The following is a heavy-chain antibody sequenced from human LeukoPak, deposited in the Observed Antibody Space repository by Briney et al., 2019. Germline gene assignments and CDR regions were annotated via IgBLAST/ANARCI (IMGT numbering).Heavy chain of an antibody. CDR1: GFTFGDFA. CDR3: ARDQLGGDPYDYYYYYMDV. J-gene: IGHJ6*03. Sequence: PGGSLRRSCTTSGFTFGDFAMSWFRQAPGKGLEWVGFIRSVNYGGAVEYAASVKGRFTISRDDSRRVAYLQMDGLRTEDTALYYCARDQLGGDPYDYYYYYMDVWGKGTTVTVSS. V-gene: IGHV3-49*03. D-gene: IGHD3-16*01. CDR2: IRSVNYGGAV.